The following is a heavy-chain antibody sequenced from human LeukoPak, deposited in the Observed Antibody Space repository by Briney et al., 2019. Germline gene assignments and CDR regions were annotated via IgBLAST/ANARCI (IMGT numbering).Heavy chain of an antibody. V-gene: IGHV4-39*01. CDR1: GGSISSNSYY. CDR2: IYYGGTT. D-gene: IGHD2-21*01. CDR3: ASLQIAVIGAEAFDY. J-gene: IGHJ4*02. Sequence: PSETLSLTCTVPGGSISSNSYYWGWIRQPPGKGLEWIGSIYYGGTTYYNPSLKSRVTISVDTSTNQFSLKLSSVTAADTAVYYCASLQIAVIGAEAFDYWGQGTLVTVSS.